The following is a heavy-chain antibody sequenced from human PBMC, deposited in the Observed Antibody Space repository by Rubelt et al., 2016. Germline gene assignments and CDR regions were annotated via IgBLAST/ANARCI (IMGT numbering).Heavy chain of an antibody. Sequence: GLVQPGGSLRLSCVASGFTFRSYGMHWVRQAPGKGLEWVAVIWYVGSNKYYADSVKGRFTISRDNSKNTLYLQMNSLRAEDTAVYYCAREILQRNFDYWGQGTLVTVSS. CDR1: GFTFRSYG. CDR2: IWYVGSNK. V-gene: IGHV3-33*08. CDR3: AREILQRNFDY. J-gene: IGHJ4*02. D-gene: IGHD2-15*01.